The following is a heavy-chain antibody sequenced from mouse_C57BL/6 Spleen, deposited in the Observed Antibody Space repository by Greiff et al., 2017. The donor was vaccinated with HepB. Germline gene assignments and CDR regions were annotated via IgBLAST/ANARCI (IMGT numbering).Heavy chain of an antibody. D-gene: IGHD1-1*01. Sequence: QVHVKQSGAELAKPGASVKLSCKASGYTFTSYWMHWVKQRPGQGLEWIGYINPSSGYTKYNQKFKDKATLTADKSSSTAYMQLSSLTYEDSAVYYCARGGSSPRWYFDVWGTGTTVTVSS. J-gene: IGHJ1*03. CDR2: INPSSGYT. CDR3: ARGGSSPRWYFDV. V-gene: IGHV1-7*01. CDR1: GYTFTSYW.